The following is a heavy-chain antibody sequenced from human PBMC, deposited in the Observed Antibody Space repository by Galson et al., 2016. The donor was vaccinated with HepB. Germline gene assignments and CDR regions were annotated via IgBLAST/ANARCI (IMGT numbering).Heavy chain of an antibody. J-gene: IGHJ4*02. V-gene: IGHV3-23*01. D-gene: IGHD5-12*01. CDR2: ISDSGGNS. CDR1: GFTFSAYA. CDR3: AKDSPGYSGYDWGY. Sequence: SLRLSCATSGFTFSAYAMTWVRQAPGKGLEWVSLISDSGGNSYYADSVKGRFTISRDNSRNTLYLQMNSLRVEDTAVYYCAKDSPGYSGYDWGYWGQGTLVTVSS.